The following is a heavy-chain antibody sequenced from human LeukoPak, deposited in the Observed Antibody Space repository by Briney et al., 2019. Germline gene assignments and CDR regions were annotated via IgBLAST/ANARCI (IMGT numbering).Heavy chain of an antibody. CDR2: IYPGDSDT. J-gene: IGHJ4*02. V-gene: IGHV5-51*01. CDR1: GYSFSKYW. Sequence: GESLKISCKGSGYSFSKYWITWVRQTPGKGLEWMGIIYPGDSDTRYSPSFQGQVTISVDKSISTAYLQWSSLNASDTAMYYCARHPPSYFDSSGFPFDYWGQGTLVSVSS. D-gene: IGHD3-22*01. CDR3: ARHPPSYFDSSGFPFDY.